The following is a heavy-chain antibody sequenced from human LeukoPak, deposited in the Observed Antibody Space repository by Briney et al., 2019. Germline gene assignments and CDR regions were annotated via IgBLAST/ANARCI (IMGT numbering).Heavy chain of an antibody. D-gene: IGHD3-22*01. Sequence: GGSLRLSCAASGFTFSSYAMHWVRQAPGKWLEWVAVTSYDGSNKYYADSVKGRFTISRDNSKNTLYLQMNSLRAEDTAVYYCARDSSGYYFDDAFDIWGQGTMVTVSS. CDR1: GFTFSSYA. CDR3: ARDSSGYYFDDAFDI. CDR2: TSYDGSNK. J-gene: IGHJ3*02. V-gene: IGHV3-30-3*01.